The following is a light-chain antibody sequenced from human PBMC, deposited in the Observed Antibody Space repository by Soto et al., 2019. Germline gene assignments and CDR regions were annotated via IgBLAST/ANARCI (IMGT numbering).Light chain of an antibody. J-gene: IGKJ1*01. Sequence: DIQMTQSPSTLSESVGDRVTITCRASQSISSWLAWYQQKPGQAPTLLIYKASSFESGVPSRFSGSGSGTEFTLTISSLQPDDFATYYCQQYNSYPWTFGQGTKVEIK. CDR3: QQYNSYPWT. V-gene: IGKV1-5*03. CDR1: QSISSW. CDR2: KAS.